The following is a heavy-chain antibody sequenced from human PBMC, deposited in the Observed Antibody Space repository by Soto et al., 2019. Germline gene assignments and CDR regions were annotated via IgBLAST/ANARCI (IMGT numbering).Heavy chain of an antibody. V-gene: IGHV3-23*01. CDR3: AKDRLAGTTLRKQLDP. CDR1: GFTFSSYA. Sequence: PGGSLRLSCAASGFTFSSYAMSWVRQAPGKGLEWVSAISGSGGSTYYADSVKGRFTISRDNSKNTLYLQMNSLRAEDTAVYYCAKDRLAGTTLRKQLDPWGQGALVTVSS. J-gene: IGHJ5*02. D-gene: IGHD1-1*01. CDR2: ISGSGGST.